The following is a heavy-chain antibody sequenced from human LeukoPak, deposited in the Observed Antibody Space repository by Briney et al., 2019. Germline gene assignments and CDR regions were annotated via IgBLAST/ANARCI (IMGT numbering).Heavy chain of an antibody. J-gene: IGHJ5*02. CDR2: IIPIFGTA. V-gene: IGHV1-69*06. D-gene: IGHD3-16*01. Sequence: GSSVKVSCKASGGTFSSYAISWVRQAPGQGLEWMGGIIPIFGTANYAQKFQGRVTITADKSTSTAYMELSSLRSEDTDVYYCARGGSPYPGVGVMDSNWFDPWGQGTLVTVSS. CDR1: GGTFSSYA. CDR3: ARGGSPYPGVGVMDSNWFDP.